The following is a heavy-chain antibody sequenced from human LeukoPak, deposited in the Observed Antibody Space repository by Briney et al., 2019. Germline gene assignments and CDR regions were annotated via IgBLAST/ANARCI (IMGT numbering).Heavy chain of an antibody. V-gene: IGHV4-39*07. D-gene: IGHD6-13*01. CDR3: ARGVYPGIAAAGMGY. CDR1: GGSISSSSYY. J-gene: IGHJ4*02. Sequence: SETLSLTCTVSGGSISSSSYYWGWIRQPPGKGLEWIGSIYYSGSTYYNPSLKSRVTISVNTSKNQFSLKRSSVTAADTAVYYCARGVYPGIAAAGMGYWGQGTLVTVSS. CDR2: IYYSGST.